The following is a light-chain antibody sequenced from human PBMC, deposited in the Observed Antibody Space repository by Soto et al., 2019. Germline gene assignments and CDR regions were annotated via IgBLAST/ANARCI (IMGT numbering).Light chain of an antibody. CDR1: SSDIGGYNY. CDR2: EVS. V-gene: IGLV2-14*01. CDR3: SSYSTTSTLV. J-gene: IGLJ1*01. Sequence: QSVLTQPASVSGSPGQSITISCTGTSSDIGGYNYVSWYQQHPGEAPKLVIYEVSNRPSGVSNRFSGSKSGNTASLTISGLQAEDEADYYCSSYSTTSTLVFGSGTKLTVL.